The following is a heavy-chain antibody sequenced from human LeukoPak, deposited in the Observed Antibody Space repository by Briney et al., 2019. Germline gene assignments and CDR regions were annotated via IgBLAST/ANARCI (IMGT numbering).Heavy chain of an antibody. CDR1: GYTFTSYD. CDR3: AKGASTGTLDYFDY. CDR2: MNPNSGNT. Sequence: ASVKVSCKASGYTFTSYDINWVRQATGQGLEWMGWMNPNSGNTGYAQKFQGRVTMTRNTSISTAYMELSSLRSEDTALYYCAKGASTGTLDYFDYWGQGTLVTVSS. V-gene: IGHV1-8*01. J-gene: IGHJ4*02. D-gene: IGHD1-1*01.